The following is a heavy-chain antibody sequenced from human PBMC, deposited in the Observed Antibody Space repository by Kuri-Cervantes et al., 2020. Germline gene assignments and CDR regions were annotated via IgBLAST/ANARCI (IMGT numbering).Heavy chain of an antibody. CDR1: GYTFASYD. D-gene: IGHD5-24*01. J-gene: IGHJ3*02. CDR3: ASGGLQKDAFDI. Sequence: SVKVSCKASGYTFASYDINWVRQAPGQGLEWMGGIIPIFGTANYAQKFQGRVTITADESTSTAYMELSSLRSEDTAVYYCASGGLQKDAFDIWGQGTMVTVSS. CDR2: IIPIFGTA. V-gene: IGHV1-69*13.